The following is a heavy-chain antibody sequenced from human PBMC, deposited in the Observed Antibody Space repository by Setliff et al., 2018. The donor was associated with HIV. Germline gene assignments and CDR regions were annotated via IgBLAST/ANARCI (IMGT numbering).Heavy chain of an antibody. D-gene: IGHD3-22*01. Sequence: SETLSLTCAVYGGSLSGYYWSWIRQPPGKGLEWFGEINHSGSTNYNPSLKSRVTLSVDTSKNQFSLKLSSVTAADTAFYYCAKPYYDISGYYFYYFDYWGQGTLVTVSS. CDR3: AKPYYDISGYYFYYFDY. CDR1: GGSLSGYY. CDR2: INHSGST. V-gene: IGHV4-34*01. J-gene: IGHJ4*02.